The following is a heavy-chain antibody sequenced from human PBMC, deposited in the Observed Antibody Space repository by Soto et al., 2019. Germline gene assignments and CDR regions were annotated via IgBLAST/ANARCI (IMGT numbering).Heavy chain of an antibody. D-gene: IGHD6-19*01. V-gene: IGHV1-3*01. CDR2: INAGDGNT. CDR3: VRDGAVAGNINFDF. CDR1: GYTFTNCG. Sequence: ASVKVPCKASGYTFTNCGVHWVRQAPGQRLEWMGWINAGDGNTKYSRNFQGRVTITRDTSASTAYMELSSLRSEDTAVYYCVRDGAVAGNINFDFWGQGTLVTVSS. J-gene: IGHJ4*02.